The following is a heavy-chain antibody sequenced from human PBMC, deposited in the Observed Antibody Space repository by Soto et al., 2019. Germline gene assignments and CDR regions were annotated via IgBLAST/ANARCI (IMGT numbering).Heavy chain of an antibody. CDR3: ARSQYYYDSSGYFFGFDY. CDR1: GGTFSSYA. CDR2: IIPIFGTA. Sequence: QVQLVQSGAEVKKPGSSVKVSCKASGGTFSSYAISWVRQAPGQGLEWMGGIIPIFGTANYAQKFQGRVTITADEDTRTAYMELSSLRSEDPAVYYCARSQYYYDSSGYFFGFDYWGQGTLVTVSS. D-gene: IGHD3-22*01. V-gene: IGHV1-69*01. J-gene: IGHJ4*02.